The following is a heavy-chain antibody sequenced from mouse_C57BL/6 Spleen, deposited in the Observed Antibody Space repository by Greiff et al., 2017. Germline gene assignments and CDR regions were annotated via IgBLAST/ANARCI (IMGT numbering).Heavy chain of an antibody. CDR3: ASGGYYYGSTWFAY. J-gene: IGHJ3*01. CDR1: GYAFSSSW. V-gene: IGHV1-82*01. Sequence: QVHVKQSGPELVKPGASVKISCKASGYAFSSSWMNWVKQRPGKGLAWIGRIYPGDGDTNYNGKFKGKATLTADKSSSTAYMQLSSLTSEDSAVYFCASGGYYYGSTWFAYWGQGTLVTVSA. D-gene: IGHD1-1*01. CDR2: IYPGDGDT.